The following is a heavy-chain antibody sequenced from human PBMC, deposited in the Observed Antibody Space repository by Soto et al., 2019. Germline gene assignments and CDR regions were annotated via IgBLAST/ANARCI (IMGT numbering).Heavy chain of an antibody. J-gene: IGHJ4*02. CDR1: GFTFSSYE. CDR2: ISSSGSTI. V-gene: IGHV3-48*03. Sequence: EVQLVESGGGLVQPGGSLRLSCAASGFTFSSYEMNWVRQAPGKGLEWVSYISSSGSTIYYADSVKGRFTISRDNAKNSLDLQMNSLRAEDTAVYYCARGDTAMVRGGFIDYWGQGTLVTVSS. D-gene: IGHD5-18*01. CDR3: ARGDTAMVRGGFIDY.